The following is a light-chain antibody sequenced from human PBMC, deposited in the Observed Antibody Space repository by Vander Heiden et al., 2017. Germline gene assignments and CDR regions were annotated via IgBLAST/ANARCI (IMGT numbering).Light chain of an antibody. CDR2: GAS. V-gene: IGKV3-20*01. J-gene: IGKJ3*01. CDR3: QQYGSSPGIFT. Sequence: EIVLTQSPGTLSLSPGERATLSCRASQSVSSSYLAWYQQKPGQAPRLLIYGASSRATGIPDRFSGSGSGTDFTLTISRLEPEDFAVYYCQQYGSSPGIFTFGHGTKVISN. CDR1: QSVSSSY.